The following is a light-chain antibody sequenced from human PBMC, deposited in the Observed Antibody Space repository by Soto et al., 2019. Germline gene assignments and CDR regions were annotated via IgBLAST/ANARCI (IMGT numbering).Light chain of an antibody. CDR3: SSYAGSNNFDV. CDR2: EVS. CDR1: SSDVGGYNY. Sequence: QSALTQPPSASGSPGQSVTISCTGTSSDVGGYNYVSWYQQHPGKAPKLMIYEVSMRPSGVPDRFSGSKSGNTASLTVSGLQAEDEADYYCSSYAGSNNFDVFGTGTKVTVL. V-gene: IGLV2-8*01. J-gene: IGLJ1*01.